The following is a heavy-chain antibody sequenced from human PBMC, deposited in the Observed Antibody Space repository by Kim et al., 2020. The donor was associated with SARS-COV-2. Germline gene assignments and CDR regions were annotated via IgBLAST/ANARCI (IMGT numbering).Heavy chain of an antibody. J-gene: IGHJ6*02. CDR3: ARAYYDIHYYYHGMDV. CDR1: GYNFTNHW. D-gene: IGHD3-9*01. CDR2: IYPGDSDT. Sequence: GESLKISFKGSGYNFTNHWIGWVRQMPGKGLEWMGIIYPGDSDTRYSPSFQGQVTISADKSISTAYLQWSSLKASDTAMYYCARAYYDIHYYYHGMDVWGQGTTVTVSS. V-gene: IGHV5-51*01.